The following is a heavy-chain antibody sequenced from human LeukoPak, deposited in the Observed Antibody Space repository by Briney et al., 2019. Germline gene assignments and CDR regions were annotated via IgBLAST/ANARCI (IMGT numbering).Heavy chain of an antibody. D-gene: IGHD3-22*01. CDR3: VRDQRGGSSGYYDS. J-gene: IGHJ4*02. CDR1: GFTFSTYF. Sequence: GGSLRLSCSASGFTFSTYFMHWVRQAPGKGLECVSAITGSGGSTYYADSVKGRFTISRDNSKNTLYLQMRSLRAEDTAVYYCVRDQRGGSSGYYDSWGQGTLVTVSS. CDR2: ITGSGGST. V-gene: IGHV3-64D*06.